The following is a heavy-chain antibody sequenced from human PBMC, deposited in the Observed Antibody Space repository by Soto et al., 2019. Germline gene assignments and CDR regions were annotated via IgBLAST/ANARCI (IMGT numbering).Heavy chain of an antibody. J-gene: IGHJ5*02. V-gene: IGHV1-46*01. CDR2: INPSGGST. Sequence: QVQLVQSGAEVKKPGASVKVSCKASGYTFTSYYMHWVRQAPGQGLEWMGIINPSGGSTSYAQKFQGRVTMTRDTSTSTVYMELSSLRSEDTAVYYCAKGKGMYSSSSNWFDPWGQGTLVTVSS. CDR1: GYTFTSYY. D-gene: IGHD6-6*01. CDR3: AKGKGMYSSSSNWFDP.